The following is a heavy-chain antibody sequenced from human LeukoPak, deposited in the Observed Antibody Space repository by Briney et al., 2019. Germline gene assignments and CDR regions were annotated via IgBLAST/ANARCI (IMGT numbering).Heavy chain of an antibody. Sequence: SETLSLTCTVSGGSISSYYWSWIRQPPGKGLEWIGYISYSGSTNSNPSLKSRVTISLDTSKNQFSLKLSSVTAAGTAVYYCAGHHPRNTVDFWGQGTLVTVSS. CDR2: ISYSGST. V-gene: IGHV4-59*08. CDR1: GGSISSYY. D-gene: IGHD2/OR15-2a*01. CDR3: AGHHPRNTVDF. J-gene: IGHJ4*02.